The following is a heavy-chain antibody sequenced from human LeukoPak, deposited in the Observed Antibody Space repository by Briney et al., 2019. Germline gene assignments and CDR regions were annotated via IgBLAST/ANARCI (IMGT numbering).Heavy chain of an antibody. CDR1: GFTFSSYG. J-gene: IGHJ5*02. CDR2: TRYDGSNK. CDR3: ARRDPILEFDP. D-gene: IGHD2/OR15-2a*01. Sequence: GGSLRLSCAASGFTFSSYGMYWVRQAPGKGLEWVAFTRYDGSNKYYADSVKGRFTISRDNSKNTLYLKMNSLRAEDTAVYYCARRDPILEFDPWGQGTLVTVSS. V-gene: IGHV3-30*02.